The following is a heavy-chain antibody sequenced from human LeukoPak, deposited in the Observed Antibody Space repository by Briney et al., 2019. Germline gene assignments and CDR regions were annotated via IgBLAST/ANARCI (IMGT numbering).Heavy chain of an antibody. J-gene: IGHJ4*02. CDR2: IYYSGST. CDR3: ARVKPGSYGRYFDY. Sequence: PSETLSLTCTVSGGSISSSSYYWGWIRQPPGKGLEWIGSIYYSGSTYYNPSLKSRVTISVDTSKNQFSLKLSSVTAADTAVYYCARVKPGSYGRYFDYWGQGTLVTVSS. D-gene: IGHD5-18*01. CDR1: GGSISSSSYY. V-gene: IGHV4-39*07.